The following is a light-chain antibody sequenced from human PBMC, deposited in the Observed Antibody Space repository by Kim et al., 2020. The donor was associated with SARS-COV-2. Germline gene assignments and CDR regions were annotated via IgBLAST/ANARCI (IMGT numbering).Light chain of an antibody. CDR3: NSRDSSGNHVV. Sequence: ALGQTVRITCQGDSLRSYYASWYQQKPGQAPVLVIYGKNNRPSGIPDRFSGSSSGNTASLTITGAQAEDEADYYCNSRDSSGNHVVFGGGTQLAVL. CDR2: GKN. J-gene: IGLJ2*01. CDR1: SLRSYY. V-gene: IGLV3-19*01.